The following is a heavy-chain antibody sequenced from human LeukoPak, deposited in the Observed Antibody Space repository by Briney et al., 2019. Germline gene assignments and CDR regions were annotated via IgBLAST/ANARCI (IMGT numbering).Heavy chain of an antibody. Sequence: GASVKVSCKASGYTFTSNYIHWVRQAPGQGLEWMGIINPSGGSTSYAQKFQGRVTMTRDTSTSTVYMELSSLRSEDTAVYYCARANVVVGDAFDIWGQGTMVTVSS. D-gene: IGHD3-16*01. V-gene: IGHV1-46*01. J-gene: IGHJ3*02. CDR2: INPSGGST. CDR3: ARANVVVGDAFDI. CDR1: GYTFTSNY.